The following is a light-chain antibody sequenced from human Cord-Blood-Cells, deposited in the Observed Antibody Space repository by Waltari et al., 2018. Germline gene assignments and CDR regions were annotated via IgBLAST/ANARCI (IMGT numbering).Light chain of an antibody. J-gene: IGLJ1*01. CDR3: SSYTSSSTLV. CDR1: SRDVGGYNY. CDR2: EVS. Sequence: QSALTQPASVSGPPGQSITISRTGTSRDVGGYNYVSWYQPHPGTAPQLMIYEVSNRPSGVSNRFSGSKSGNTASLTISGLQAEDEADYYCSSYTSSSTLVFGTGTKVTVL. V-gene: IGLV2-14*01.